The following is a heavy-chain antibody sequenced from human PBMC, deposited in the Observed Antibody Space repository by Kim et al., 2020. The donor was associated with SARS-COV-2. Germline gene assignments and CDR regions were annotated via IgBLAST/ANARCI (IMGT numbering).Heavy chain of an antibody. CDR2: INYSGST. CDR3: ARGLLVGTAMVSYYFDY. V-gene: IGHV4-39*07. CDR1: GGSISSSSYY. J-gene: IGHJ4*02. Sequence: SETLSLTCTVSGGSISSSSYYWGWIRQPPGKGLEWIGSINYSGSTYYNPSLKSRATISVDTSKNQFSLRLSSVTAADTAVYYCARGLLVGTAMVSYYFDYWGQGTLGTVSS. D-gene: IGHD5-18*01.